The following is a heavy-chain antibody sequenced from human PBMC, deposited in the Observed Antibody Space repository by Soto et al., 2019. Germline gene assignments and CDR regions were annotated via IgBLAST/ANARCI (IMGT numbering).Heavy chain of an antibody. CDR2: IIPIFGTA. D-gene: IGHD6-13*01. CDR1: GGTFSSYA. CDR3: ACSRAAASIKPFDF. V-gene: IGHV1-69*12. Sequence: QVQLVQSGAEVKKPGSSVKVSCKASGGTFSSYAISWVRQAPGQGLEWMGGIIPIFGTANYAQRFQGRVTITAGEPRSAADMELWRSRCEGTAVYYGACSRAAASIKPFDFWGRGAMDAVSS. J-gene: IGHJ4*02.